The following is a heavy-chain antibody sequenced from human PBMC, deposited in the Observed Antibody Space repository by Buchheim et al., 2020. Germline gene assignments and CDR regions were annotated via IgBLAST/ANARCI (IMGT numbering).Heavy chain of an antibody. CDR1: GGSISSYY. CDR2: IYYSGST. J-gene: IGHJ4*02. Sequence: QVQLQESGPGLVKPSETLSLTCTVSGGSISSYYWSWIRQPPGKGLEWIGYIYYSGSTNYNPSLKSRVTISVDTSKNQFSLKLSSVTAADTAVYYCVRGGWARNYFDYWGQGTL. CDR3: VRGGWARNYFDY. D-gene: IGHD3-16*01. V-gene: IGHV4-59*01.